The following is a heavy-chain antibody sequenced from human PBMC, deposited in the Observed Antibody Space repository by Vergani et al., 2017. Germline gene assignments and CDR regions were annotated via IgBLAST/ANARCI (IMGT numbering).Heavy chain of an antibody. CDR2: ISTRNSYT. CDR1: GFMFNNYN. Sequence: EVQLVESGGGLVKPGGSLTLSCAASGFMFNNYNLNWVRQVPGKGLEWVSTISTRNSYTHYADSVRGRFTISRDDAQNSLYLQMNSLRAEDAAVYYCASFCTIHIVVASSQNEAFDMWGQGTVVTVSS. J-gene: IGHJ3*02. V-gene: IGHV3-21*01. CDR3: ASFCTIHIVVASSQNEAFDM. D-gene: IGHD2-15*01.